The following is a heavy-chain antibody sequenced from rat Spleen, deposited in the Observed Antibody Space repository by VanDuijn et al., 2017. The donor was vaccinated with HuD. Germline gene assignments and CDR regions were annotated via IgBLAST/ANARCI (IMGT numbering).Heavy chain of an antibody. D-gene: IGHD4-3*01. CDR2: IWSGGST. Sequence: QVQLKESGPGLVQPSQTLSLTCTVSGFSLTSNSVSWVRQPPGKGLEWMGAIWSGGSTDYNSALKSRLSISRDTSKSQVFLKMNKLQSEDTAPYSWARDGGELGYWGQGIMVTVSS. CDR1: GFSLTSNS. V-gene: IGHV2-15*01. J-gene: IGHJ2*01. CDR3: ARDGGELGY.